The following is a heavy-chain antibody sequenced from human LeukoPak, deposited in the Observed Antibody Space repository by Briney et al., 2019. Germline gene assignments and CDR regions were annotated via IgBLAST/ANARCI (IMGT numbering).Heavy chain of an antibody. J-gene: IGHJ4*02. Sequence: GSLRLSCAASGFIFSDHYMDWFRQAPGKGLEWVGRIRNKANSYTTEYAASVKGRFTISRDDSENSVYLQMNSLKTEDTAVYYCTRDRSGTPEFWGQGTLVTVSS. D-gene: IGHD1-26*01. CDR2: IRNKANSYTT. CDR3: TRDRSGTPEF. CDR1: GFIFSDHY. V-gene: IGHV3-72*01.